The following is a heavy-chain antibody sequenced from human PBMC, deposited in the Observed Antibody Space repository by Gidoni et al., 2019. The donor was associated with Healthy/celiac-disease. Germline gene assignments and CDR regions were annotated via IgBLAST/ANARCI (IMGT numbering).Heavy chain of an antibody. J-gene: IGHJ4*02. CDR2: IISSSSYI. V-gene: IGHV3-21*01. Sequence: EVQLVESGGGLVKPGGSLGLSCAASGFTFSSYSMTWVRQAPGKGLEWLSSIISSSSYISYADSVKGRFTISRDNAQTSLYLQMNCLRAEDTAVYYCSRDVDCSGGSCSLYYFDYWGQGTLVTVSS. CDR1: GFTFSSYS. CDR3: SRDVDCSGGSCSLYYFDY. D-gene: IGHD2-15*01.